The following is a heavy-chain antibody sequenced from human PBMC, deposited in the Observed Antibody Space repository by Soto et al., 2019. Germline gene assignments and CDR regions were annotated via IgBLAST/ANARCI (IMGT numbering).Heavy chain of an antibody. D-gene: IGHD2-21*02. CDR3: VRGPYCGGDCYFAS. Sequence: SETLSLTCTVYGGSVSDYYWSWVRQPAGKGLEWIGRIHPGGNTNYSPSLMSRVTMSVDTSHNQFSLKLTSVTAADTAVYYCVRGPYCGGDCYFASWGQGARVTVSS. J-gene: IGHJ4*02. CDR1: GGSVSDYY. V-gene: IGHV4-4*07. CDR2: IHPGGNT.